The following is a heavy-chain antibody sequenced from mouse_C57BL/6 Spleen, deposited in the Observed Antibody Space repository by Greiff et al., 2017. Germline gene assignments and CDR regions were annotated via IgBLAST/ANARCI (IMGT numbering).Heavy chain of an antibody. CDR1: GYTFTDYY. V-gene: IGHV1-26*01. J-gene: IGHJ3*01. CDR3: ARYGDGYWGFAY. CDR2: INPNNGGT. D-gene: IGHD2-3*01. Sequence: EVQLQQSGPELVKPGASVKISCKASGYTFTDYYMNWVKQSHGKSLEWIGDINPNNGGTSYNQKFKGKATLTVDKSSSTAYMELRSLTSEDSAVYYCARYGDGYWGFAYWGQGTLVTVSA.